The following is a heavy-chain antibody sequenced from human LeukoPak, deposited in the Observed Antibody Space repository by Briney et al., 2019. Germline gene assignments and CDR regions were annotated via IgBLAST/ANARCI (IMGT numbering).Heavy chain of an antibody. CDR3: ARSVSRDDYYDSSAHWFDP. V-gene: IGHV4-30-2*03. CDR2: IYYHENT. Sequence: LRLSCAASGFSFSSHGMSWVRQAPGKGLEWIGSIYYHENTYYNSSLKSRVTISVDTSKNQFSLKLSSVTAADTAVYYCARSVSRDDYYDSSAHWFDPWGQGTLVTVSS. CDR1: GFSFSSHGM. D-gene: IGHD3-22*01. J-gene: IGHJ5*02.